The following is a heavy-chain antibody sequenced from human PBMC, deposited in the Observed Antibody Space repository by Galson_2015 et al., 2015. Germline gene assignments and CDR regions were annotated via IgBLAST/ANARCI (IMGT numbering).Heavy chain of an antibody. CDR2: IYYSGST. CDR1: GGSISSYY. J-gene: IGHJ6*02. CDR3: ARVRGKNYYYYGMDV. D-gene: IGHD5-12*01. Sequence: ETLSLTCTVSGGSISSYYWSWIRQPPGKGLEWIGYIYYSGSTNYNPSLKSRVTISVDTSKNQFSLKLSSVTAADTAVYYCARVRGKNYYYYGMDVWGQGTTVTVSS. V-gene: IGHV4-59*01.